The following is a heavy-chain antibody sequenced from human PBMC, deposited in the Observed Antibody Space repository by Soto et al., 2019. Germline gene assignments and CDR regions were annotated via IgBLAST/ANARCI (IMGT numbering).Heavy chain of an antibody. CDR2: TSYDGSDK. CDR1: GFTFRSYV. V-gene: IGHV3-30*19. Sequence: QVQLVESGGGVGQPGTSLRVSCVGSGFTFRSYVIHWVRQAPGKGLEWVALTSYDGSDKYYGDSVRGRFTISRDNPRNTVDLQMDSLRLEDTALYSCARWRTTGGLDVWGQGTLVSVSS. CDR3: ARWRTTGGLDV. J-gene: IGHJ1*01. D-gene: IGHD3-16*01.